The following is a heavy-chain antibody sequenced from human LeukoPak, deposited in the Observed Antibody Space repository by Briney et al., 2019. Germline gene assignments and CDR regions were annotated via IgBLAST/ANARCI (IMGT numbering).Heavy chain of an antibody. V-gene: IGHV3-21*01. CDR2: ITSSSSFV. J-gene: IGHJ3*02. Sequence: GGSLRLSCAASGLTFSRYGMHWVRQAPGKGLEWVSSITSSSSFVNYADSVKGRYTISRDNAKNSLYLQMNSLRAEDTAVYYCARQYIGAYDIWGQGTMVTVSS. CDR3: ARQYIGAYDI. D-gene: IGHD5-12*01. CDR1: GLTFSRYG.